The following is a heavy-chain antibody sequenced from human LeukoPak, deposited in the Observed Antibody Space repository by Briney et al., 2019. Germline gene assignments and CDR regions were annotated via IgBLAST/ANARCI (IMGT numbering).Heavy chain of an antibody. D-gene: IGHD2-15*01. J-gene: IGHJ4*02. V-gene: IGHV4-59*01. CDR1: TDSTNTYY. CDR3: ARQDGVN. Sequence: SETLSLTCSVSTDSTNTYYWTWIRQSPGKGLEWIGHIYHSGTTDYNPSFKSRVTISIDMSKKEFSLKLTSVTVADTAVYYCARQDGVNWGQGILVTVSS. CDR2: IYHSGTT.